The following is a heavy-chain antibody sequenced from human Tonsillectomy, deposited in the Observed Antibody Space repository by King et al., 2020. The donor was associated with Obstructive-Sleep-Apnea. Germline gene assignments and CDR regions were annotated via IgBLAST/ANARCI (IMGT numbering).Heavy chain of an antibody. V-gene: IGHV5-51*01. CDR2: IYPSDSDT. D-gene: IGHD3-16*01. Sequence: VQLVESGAEVKKPGESLNISCKGSGYTFTTYWIGWVRQMPGKGLEWVGIIYPSDSDTRYSPSFQGQVAISADMSISTAYLQWSSLKASDTAIYYCAGGGEYYFDYWGQGTLVTVSS. CDR3: AGGGEYYFDY. CDR1: GYTFTTYW. J-gene: IGHJ4*02.